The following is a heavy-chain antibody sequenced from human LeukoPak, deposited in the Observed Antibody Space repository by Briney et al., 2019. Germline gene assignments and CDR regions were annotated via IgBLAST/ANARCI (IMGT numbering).Heavy chain of an antibody. D-gene: IGHD6-13*01. CDR2: ISSSSSYI. CDR1: GFTFSSYS. Sequence: GGSLRLSCAASGFTFSSYSMSWVRQAPGKGLEWVSSISSSSSYIYYADSVKGRFTISRDNAKNTLYLQMNSLRAEDTAVYYCARGAAAGTFAFDIWGQGTMVTVSS. V-gene: IGHV3-21*01. CDR3: ARGAAAGTFAFDI. J-gene: IGHJ3*02.